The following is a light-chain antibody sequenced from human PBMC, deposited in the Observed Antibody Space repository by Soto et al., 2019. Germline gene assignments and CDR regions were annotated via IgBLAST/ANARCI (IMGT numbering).Light chain of an antibody. J-gene: IGKJ5*01. Sequence: EIVLTQSPGTLSLSRGERATLSCRASQSVRSSHLAWYQQKPGQAPRLLIYGASSRATGIPDRFSGSGSGTDFTLTISRLEPEDFAVYYCQQYGSSPLITFGQGTRLEIK. CDR3: QQYGSSPLIT. CDR1: QSVRSSH. V-gene: IGKV3-20*01. CDR2: GAS.